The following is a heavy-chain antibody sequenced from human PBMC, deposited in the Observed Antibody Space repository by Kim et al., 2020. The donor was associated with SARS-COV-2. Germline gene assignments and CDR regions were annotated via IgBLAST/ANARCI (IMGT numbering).Heavy chain of an antibody. Sequence: GESLKISCKGSGYSFTSYWIGWVRQMPGKGLEWMGIIYPGDSDTRYSPSFQGQVTISADKSISTAYLQWSSLKASDTAMYYCARFSEIRYNWNEDYFDPWGQGTLVTVSS. V-gene: IGHV5-51*01. J-gene: IGHJ5*02. CDR1: GYSFTSYW. CDR2: IYPGDSDT. D-gene: IGHD1-20*01. CDR3: ARFSEIRYNWNEDYFDP.